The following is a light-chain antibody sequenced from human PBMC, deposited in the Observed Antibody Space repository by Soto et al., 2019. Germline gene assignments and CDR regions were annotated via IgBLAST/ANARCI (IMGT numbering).Light chain of an antibody. J-gene: IGLJ3*02. CDR1: SGSVSTSYY. CDR3: VLYMGSGIWV. V-gene: IGLV8-61*01. Sequence: QAVVTQEPSFSLSPGRTVTLTCGLSSGSVSTSYYPSWYQQTPGQAPRTLIYSTNTRSSGVPDRFSGSILGNKAALTITGAQADDEPDYYCVLYMGSGIWVFGGGTKLTVL. CDR2: STN.